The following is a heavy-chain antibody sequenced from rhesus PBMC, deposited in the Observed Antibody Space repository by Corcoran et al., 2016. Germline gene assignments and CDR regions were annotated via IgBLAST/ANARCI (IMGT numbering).Heavy chain of an antibody. CDR2: IGGSSGST. Sequence: QLQLQESGPGLVKPSETLALTCAVSGGSFSSSYWSGIRQAPGKGRARIGYIGGSSGSTNYNPSLKIRVTLSVDTSKNQLSLKLSSVTAADTAVYYCANWGYYNIWTGYYEDNRFDVWGPGVLVTVSS. J-gene: IGHJ5-1*01. CDR1: GGSFSSSY. CDR3: ANWGYYNIWTGYYEDNRFDV. D-gene: IGHD3-3*01. V-gene: IGHV4-169*01.